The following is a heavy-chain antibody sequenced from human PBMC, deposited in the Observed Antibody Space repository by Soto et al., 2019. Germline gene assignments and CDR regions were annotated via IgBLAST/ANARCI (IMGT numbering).Heavy chain of an antibody. CDR3: AREPHYYDSSGYVPINFDY. Sequence: GASVKVSCKASGYTFTSYDINWVRQSTGQGLEWMGWMNPNSGNTGYAQKFQGRVTMTRNTSISTAYMELSSLRSEDTAVYYCAREPHYYDSSGYVPINFDYWGQGTLVTVSS. CDR2: MNPNSGNT. J-gene: IGHJ4*02. D-gene: IGHD3-22*01. V-gene: IGHV1-8*01. CDR1: GYTFTSYD.